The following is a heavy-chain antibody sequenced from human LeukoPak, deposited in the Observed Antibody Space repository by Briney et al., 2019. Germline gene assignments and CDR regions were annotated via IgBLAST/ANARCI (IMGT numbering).Heavy chain of an antibody. D-gene: IGHD2/OR15-2a*01. Sequence: SETLSLTCTVSGGSISGYYGSWIRQPAGKGPEWMGRSNTSGTTRYAPSLKTRVTMSVDTSKNQFSLKLTSVTAADTAVYYCARGLSASYDFNWFDSWGQGTLVTVSS. CDR2: SNTSGTT. CDR3: ARGLSASYDFNWFDS. CDR1: GGSISGYY. V-gene: IGHV4-4*07. J-gene: IGHJ5*01.